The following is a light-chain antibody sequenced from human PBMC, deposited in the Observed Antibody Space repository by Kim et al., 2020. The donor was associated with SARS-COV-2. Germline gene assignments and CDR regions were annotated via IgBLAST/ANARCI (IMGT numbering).Light chain of an antibody. V-gene: IGLV1-51*01. CDR1: SSNIGNNY. J-gene: IGLJ2*01. Sequence: GQKVTISCSGSSSNIGNNYVSWYQQLPGTAPKLFIYDNNKRPSGIPDRFSGSKSGTSATLGITGLQTGDEADYYCGTWDSSLSAVVFGGGTQLTVL. CDR2: DNN. CDR3: GTWDSSLSAVV.